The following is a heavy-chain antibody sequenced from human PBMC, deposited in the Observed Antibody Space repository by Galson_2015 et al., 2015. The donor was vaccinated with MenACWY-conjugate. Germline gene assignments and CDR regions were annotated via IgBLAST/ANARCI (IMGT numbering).Heavy chain of an antibody. D-gene: IGHD2-15*01. V-gene: IGHV3-23*01. CDR3: VRLHIVVVVAGTHPHFDN. CDR2: ISGSGTST. CDR1: GFTFSSYA. Sequence: SLRLSCAASGFTFSSYAMSWVRQAPGKGLEWVSGISGSGTSTYYADSVRGRFTISRDNSKNTLYLQVNSLRAEDTAVCYCVRLHIVVVVAGTHPHFDNWGQGTLVTVSS. J-gene: IGHJ4*02.